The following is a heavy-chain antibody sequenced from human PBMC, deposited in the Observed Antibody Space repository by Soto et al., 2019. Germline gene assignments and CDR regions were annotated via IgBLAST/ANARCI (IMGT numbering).Heavy chain of an antibody. V-gene: IGHV3-23*01. Sequence: EVQLLESGGGLVQPGGSLRLSCAASGFTFSSYAMSWVRQSPGKWLEWVSAISGSGGSTYYADSVKGRFTISRDNSKNTLYLQMNRLSAEDTSVYYCAKVGDGYNSFAYWGQGTLVTVSS. CDR2: ISGSGGST. CDR3: AKVGDGYNSFAY. D-gene: IGHD5-12*01. CDR1: GFTFSSYA. J-gene: IGHJ4*02.